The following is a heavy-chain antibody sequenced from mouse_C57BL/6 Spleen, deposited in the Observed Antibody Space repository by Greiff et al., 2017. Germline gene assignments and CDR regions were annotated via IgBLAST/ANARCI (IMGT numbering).Heavy chain of an antibody. J-gene: IGHJ3*01. D-gene: IGHD2-5*01. Sequence: EVQLVESGGGLVKPGGSLKLSCAASGFTFSSYTMSWVRQTPEKRLEWVATISGGGGNTYYPDSVKGRFTISRDNAKNTLYLQMSSLRSEDTALXDCASPAYSNYVIFAYWGQGTLVTVSA. V-gene: IGHV5-9*01. CDR1: GFTFSSYT. CDR2: ISGGGGNT. CDR3: ASPAYSNYVIFAY.